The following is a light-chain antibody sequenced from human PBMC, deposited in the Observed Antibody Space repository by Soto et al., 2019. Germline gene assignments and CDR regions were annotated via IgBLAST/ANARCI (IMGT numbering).Light chain of an antibody. J-gene: IGKJ1*01. CDR1: QGIRND. CDR2: AAS. V-gene: IGKV1-17*01. Sequence: DIHMTQSPSSLSASVGYIITITCRASQGIRNDLAWYQQKPAKAPKRLIYAASSLQSGVPSSFSGSGSATEFTLTISSLQTQDFATYYCLQHNSYPPWTFGQGTKVDIK. CDR3: LQHNSYPPWT.